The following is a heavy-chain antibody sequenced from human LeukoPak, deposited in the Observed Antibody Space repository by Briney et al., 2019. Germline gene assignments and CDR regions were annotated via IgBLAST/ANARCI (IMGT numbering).Heavy chain of an antibody. D-gene: IGHD5-12*01. CDR1: GFIFSNHG. Sequence: RGGSLRLSCAASGFIFSNHGMNWVRQAPGKGLEWVSGISPRGDITYYTDSVKGRFTVSRDNFKNTVHLQVNSLRPEDTAVYFCAKDDAWIRFASWGQGILVTVSS. J-gene: IGHJ5*01. CDR2: ISPRGDIT. CDR3: AKDDAWIRFAS. V-gene: IGHV3-23*01.